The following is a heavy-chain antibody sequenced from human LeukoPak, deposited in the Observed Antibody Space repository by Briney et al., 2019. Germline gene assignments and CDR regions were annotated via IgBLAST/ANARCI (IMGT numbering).Heavy chain of an antibody. CDR1: GGSISSYY. CDR2: IYYSGST. D-gene: IGHD3-10*01. CDR3: ARGHGSGSYLNYGMDV. Sequence: SETLSLTCTVSGGSISSYYWSWIRQPPGKGLEWIGYIYYSGSTNYNPSLKSRVTISVDTSKNQFSLKLSSVTAADTAVYYCARGHGSGSYLNYGMDVWGQGTTVTVSS. V-gene: IGHV4-59*01. J-gene: IGHJ6*02.